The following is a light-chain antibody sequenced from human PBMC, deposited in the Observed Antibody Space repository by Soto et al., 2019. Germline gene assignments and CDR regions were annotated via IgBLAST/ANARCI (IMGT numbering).Light chain of an antibody. CDR2: DVS. CDR1: QSISQTFSIN. Sequence: EMVMTQSPATLSVSPGERATLSCRASQSISQTFSINLAWYQQKPGPTPRLLIYDVSTRATGVPARFSGSGSGTEFTLTISSLQSEDFAVYFCQHDNNWPNPFGKGTTLAVK. J-gene: IGKJ2*01. V-gene: IGKV3-15*01. CDR3: QHDNNWPNP.